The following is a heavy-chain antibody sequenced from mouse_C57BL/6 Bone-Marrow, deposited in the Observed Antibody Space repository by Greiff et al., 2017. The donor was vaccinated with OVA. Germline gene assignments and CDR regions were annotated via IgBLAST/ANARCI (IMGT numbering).Heavy chain of an antibody. J-gene: IGHJ4*01. CDR1: GFTFTDYY. Sequence: EVKLQESGGGLVQPGGSLSLSCAASGFTFTDYYMSWVRQPPGKALEWLGFIRNKANGYTTEYSASVKGRFTISRDNSQSILYLQMNALRAEDSATYYCARYDDYDVKAMDYWGQGTSVTVSS. V-gene: IGHV7-3*01. D-gene: IGHD2-4*01. CDR3: ARYDDYDVKAMDY. CDR2: IRNKANGYTT.